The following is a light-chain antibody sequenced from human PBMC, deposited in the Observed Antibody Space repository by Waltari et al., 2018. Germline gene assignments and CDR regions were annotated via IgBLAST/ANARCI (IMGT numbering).Light chain of an antibody. CDR2: DTN. Sequence: QAVVTQEPSLTVSPGGTVTLTCGSSTGAVTNGHYPSWFQQKPGQAPRTLIYDTNNKHSWTPARFSGSLLGGKAALTLSGAQPEDEAEYYCLLSYSDARVVGGGTKVTVL. V-gene: IGLV7-46*01. J-gene: IGLJ3*02. CDR3: LLSYSDARV. CDR1: TGAVTNGHY.